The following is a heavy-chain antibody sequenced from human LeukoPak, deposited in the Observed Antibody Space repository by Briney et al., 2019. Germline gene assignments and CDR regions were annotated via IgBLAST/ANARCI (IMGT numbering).Heavy chain of an antibody. CDR2: ISYDGSNK. Sequence: GRSLRLSCAASGFTFSSYGMHWVRQAPGKGLEWVAVISYDGSNKYYADSVKGRFTISRDNSKNTLYLQMNSLRAEDTAVYYCATSQENNFDYWSQGTLVTVSS. J-gene: IGHJ4*02. CDR3: ATSQENNFDY. CDR1: GFTFSSYG. V-gene: IGHV3-30*03. D-gene: IGHD1/OR15-1a*01.